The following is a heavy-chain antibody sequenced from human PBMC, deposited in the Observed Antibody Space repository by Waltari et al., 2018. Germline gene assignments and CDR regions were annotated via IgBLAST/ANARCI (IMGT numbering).Heavy chain of an antibody. CDR3: ARLVGGSGGTVVNWFDP. J-gene: IGHJ5*02. CDR2: IYPIDSDT. V-gene: IGHV5-51*01. D-gene: IGHD3-10*01. CDR1: GYTFTNYW. Sequence: EVQLEQSGAEVKKPGESLKISCKGSGYTFTNYWIGWVRQMPGKGLEWMGIIYPIDSDTIYSPSFQGQVSISVDKSISTAYLQWSSLRASDTAMYYCARLVGGSGGTVVNWFDPWGQGTLVTVSS.